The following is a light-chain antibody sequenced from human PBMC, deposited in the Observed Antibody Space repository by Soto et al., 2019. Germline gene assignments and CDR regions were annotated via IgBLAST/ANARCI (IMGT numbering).Light chain of an antibody. CDR2: DTS. CDR1: QSIYEK. CDR3: QLYNRWPLT. Sequence: EIVMTQSPATLSVSPGERVTLFCRASQSIYEKLAWYQQKPGQTPRLVIYDTSTRATGTPGSFSGSGSGTEFTLTISSLQSEDFSVYYCQLYNRWPLTFGGGTKVEIK. V-gene: IGKV3-15*01. J-gene: IGKJ4*01.